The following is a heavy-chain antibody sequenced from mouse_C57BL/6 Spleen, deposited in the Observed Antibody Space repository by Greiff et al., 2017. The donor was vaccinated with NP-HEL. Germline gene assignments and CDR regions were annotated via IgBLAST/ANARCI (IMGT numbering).Heavy chain of an antibody. J-gene: IGHJ4*01. D-gene: IGHD2-3*01. Sequence: QVQLQQSGPELVKPGASVKLSCKASGYTFTSYDINWVKQRPGQGLEWIGWIYPRDGSTTYNEKFKGKATLTVDTSSSTAYMELHSLTSEDSAVYFCARSSIYDGYYSMDYWGQGTSVTVSS. CDR3: ARSSIYDGYYSMDY. CDR2: IYPRDGST. V-gene: IGHV1-85*01. CDR1: GYTFTSYD.